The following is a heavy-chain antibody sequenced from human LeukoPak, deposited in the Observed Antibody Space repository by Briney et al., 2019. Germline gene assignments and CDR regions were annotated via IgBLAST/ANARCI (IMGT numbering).Heavy chain of an antibody. J-gene: IGHJ4*02. CDR1: GYTFTSYY. D-gene: IGHD3-22*01. V-gene: IGHV1-46*01. Sequence: ASVNVSCKASGYTFTSYYMHWVRQAPGQGLEWMVIINPSGGSINYAQKFQGRVTMTRDTSTSTVYMELSSLRSEDTAVYYCARGRGGFYDSSGYYNFDYWGQGTLVTVSS. CDR2: INPSGGSI. CDR3: ARGRGGFYDSSGYYNFDY.